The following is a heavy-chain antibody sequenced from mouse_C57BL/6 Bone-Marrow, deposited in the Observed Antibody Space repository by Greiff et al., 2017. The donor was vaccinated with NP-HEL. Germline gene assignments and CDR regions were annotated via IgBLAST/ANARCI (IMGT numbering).Heavy chain of an antibody. J-gene: IGHJ4*01. Sequence: VQRVESGPGLVAPSQSLSITCTVSGFSLTSYGVDWVRQSPGKGLEWLGVIWGVGSTNYNSALKSRLSISKDNSKSQVFLKMNSLQTDDTAMYYCATYYGKDYAMDYWGQGTSVTVSS. CDR2: IWGVGST. D-gene: IGHD1-1*01. V-gene: IGHV2-6*01. CDR3: ATYYGKDYAMDY. CDR1: GFSLTSYG.